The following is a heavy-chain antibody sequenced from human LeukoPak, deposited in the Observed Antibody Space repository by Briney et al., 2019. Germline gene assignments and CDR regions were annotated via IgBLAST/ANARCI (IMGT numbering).Heavy chain of an antibody. CDR2: ISSSSSTI. J-gene: IGHJ6*03. Sequence: GGSLRLSCAASGFTFSSYSMNWVRQAPGKGLEWVSYISSSSSTIYYAASVRGRFTISRDNAKNSLYLQMNSLRAEDTAVYYCARWGSFLVDMDVWGKGTTVTVSS. D-gene: IGHD3-16*01. V-gene: IGHV3-48*04. CDR3: ARWGSFLVDMDV. CDR1: GFTFSSYS.